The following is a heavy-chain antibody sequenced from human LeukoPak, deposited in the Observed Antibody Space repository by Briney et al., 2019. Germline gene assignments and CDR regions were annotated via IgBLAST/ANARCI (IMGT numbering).Heavy chain of an antibody. CDR2: INGNGAST. CDR3: AREVLIESYFYYMDV. CDR1: GFTFDNYG. D-gene: IGHD1-1*01. J-gene: IGHJ6*03. Sequence: GGSLTLSCAASGFTFDNYGMSWARQLPGKGLEWVSSINGNGASTAYPDSVKGRFTISRDNDKNSLYLQMNSLRAEDTALYYCAREVLIESYFYYMDVWGKGTTVTVSS. V-gene: IGHV3-20*04.